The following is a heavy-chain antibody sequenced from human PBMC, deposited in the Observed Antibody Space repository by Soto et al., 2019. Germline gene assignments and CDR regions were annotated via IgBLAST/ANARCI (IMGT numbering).Heavy chain of an antibody. D-gene: IGHD6-19*01. Sequence: VGLLRVWCGAAGGTCGSFEGSWVRQAPGKGLEWVSYISSSGSTIYYADSVKGRFTISRDNAKNSLYLQMNSLRAEDTAVYYCARDLYGSGFDYSGQRTLVTVSS. CDR3: ARDLYGSGFDY. CDR1: GGTCGSFE. J-gene: IGHJ4*02. CDR2: ISSSGSTI. V-gene: IGHV3-48*03.